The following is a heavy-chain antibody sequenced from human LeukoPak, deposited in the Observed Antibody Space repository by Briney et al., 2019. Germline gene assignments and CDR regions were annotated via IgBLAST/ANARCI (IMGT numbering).Heavy chain of an antibody. CDR3: AKGPKENWYFDL. V-gene: IGHV3-9*03. CDR1: GFNFNFDDYA. Sequence: GRSLRLSCAASGFNFNFDDYAFHWVRQARGKGLEWVSGMNWKTDIVAYANSVKGRFTISRDNDRKSVYLQMNSLTPDDMAVYHCAKGPKENWYFDLWGRGTLVTVSS. J-gene: IGHJ2*01. CDR2: MNWKTDIV.